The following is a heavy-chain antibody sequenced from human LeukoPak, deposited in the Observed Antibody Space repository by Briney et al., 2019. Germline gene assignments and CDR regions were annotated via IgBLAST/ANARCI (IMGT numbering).Heavy chain of an antibody. V-gene: IGHV4-4*07. CDR2: IYTSGST. CDR1: GGSFSGYY. CDR3: ARDRWGYYDSSGYSGFDY. Sequence: SETLSLTCAVYGGSFSGYYWSWIRQPAGKGLEWIGRIYTSGSTNYNPSLKSRVTMSVDTSKNQFSLKLSSVTAADTAVYYCARDRWGYYDSSGYSGFDYWGQGTLVTVSS. D-gene: IGHD3-22*01. J-gene: IGHJ4*02.